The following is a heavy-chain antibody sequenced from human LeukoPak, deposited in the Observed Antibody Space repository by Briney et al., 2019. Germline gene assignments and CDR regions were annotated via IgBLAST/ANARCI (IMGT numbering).Heavy chain of an antibody. CDR1: GFTFSSYS. CDR3: ARVTAATRFVDY. V-gene: IGHV3-21*01. D-gene: IGHD2-15*01. CDR2: ISSSSSYI. J-gene: IGHJ4*02. Sequence: AGGSLRLSCAASGFTFSSYSMNWVRQAPGKGLEWVSSISSSSSYIYYADSVKGRFTISRDNAKNSLYLQMNSLRAEDTAVHYCARVTAATRFVDYWGQGTLVTVSP.